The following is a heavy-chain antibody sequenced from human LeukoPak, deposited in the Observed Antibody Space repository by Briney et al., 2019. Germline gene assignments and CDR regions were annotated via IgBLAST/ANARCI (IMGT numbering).Heavy chain of an antibody. CDR1: GYTFTGYY. J-gene: IGHJ5*02. V-gene: IGHV1-2*02. CDR3: ARVEAPTERGFDP. D-gene: IGHD5-24*01. CDR2: INPNSGGT. Sequence: ASVKVSCKASGYTFTGYYMHWVRQAPGQGLEWMGWINPNSGGTNYAQKFQGRVTMTRDTSISTAYMELSRLRSDDTAVYYCARVEAPTERGFDPWGQGTRVTVSS.